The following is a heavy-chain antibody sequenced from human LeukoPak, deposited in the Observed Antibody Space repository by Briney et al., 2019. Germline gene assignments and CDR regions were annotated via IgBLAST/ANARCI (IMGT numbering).Heavy chain of an antibody. CDR2: IGPDGRTI. V-gene: IGHV3-74*01. Sequence: GGSLRLSCAASGFTFSSYSMNWVRQAPGKGLEWVSRIGPDGRTITYADSVKGRFTISRDNAKNTLFLQMNSLGVEDTAVYFCGRFVSGNYGRGDFWGQGTLVTVSS. CDR1: GFTFSSYS. D-gene: IGHD1-26*01. J-gene: IGHJ4*02. CDR3: GRFVSGNYGRGDF.